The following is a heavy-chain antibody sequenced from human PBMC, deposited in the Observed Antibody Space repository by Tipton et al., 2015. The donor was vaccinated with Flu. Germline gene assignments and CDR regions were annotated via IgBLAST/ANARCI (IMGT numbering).Heavy chain of an antibody. Sequence: TLSLTCAVSRGSFSAYYWSWLRQPPGKGLEWIGEVNLSGSTNYNPSLKSRVTISIDTSTKQFSLKLNSVTAADTAVYYCARWAIIPTAAWGAFCFDPWGQGTLVTVSS. D-gene: IGHD2-2*01. V-gene: IGHV4-34*01. CDR3: ARWAIIPTAAWGAFCFDP. J-gene: IGHJ5*02. CDR2: VNLSGST. CDR1: RGSFSAYY.